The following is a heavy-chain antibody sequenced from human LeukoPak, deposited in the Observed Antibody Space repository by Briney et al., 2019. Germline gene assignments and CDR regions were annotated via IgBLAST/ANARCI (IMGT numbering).Heavy chain of an antibody. D-gene: IGHD6-19*01. V-gene: IGHV1-2*02. CDR2: INPNSGGT. CDR3: AREQWLVRGGGSGWFDP. CDR1: GYTFTGYY. J-gene: IGHJ5*02. Sequence: ASVKVSCKASGYTFTGYYMHWVRQAPGQGLEWMGWINPNSGGTNYAQKFQGRVTMTRDTSISTAYSELSRLRSDDTAVYYCAREQWLVRGGGSGWFDPWGQGTLVTVSS.